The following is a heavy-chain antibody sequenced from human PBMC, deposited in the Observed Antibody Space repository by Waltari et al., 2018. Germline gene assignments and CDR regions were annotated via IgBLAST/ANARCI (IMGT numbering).Heavy chain of an antibody. CDR1: GYTVTDYY. CDR2: SNLNSGGT. Sequence: QVHRVQSGAEVKKPGASVKVSCKASGYTVTDYYMHWLGQAPGQGTEWMGWSNLNSGGTQYAPKFQGRVTMTRDTSITTAYMELSGLRSDDTAVYYCARDSITVPGAFFDYWGQGTLVTVSS. J-gene: IGHJ4*02. CDR3: ARDSITVPGAFFDY. V-gene: IGHV1-2*02. D-gene: IGHD6-13*01.